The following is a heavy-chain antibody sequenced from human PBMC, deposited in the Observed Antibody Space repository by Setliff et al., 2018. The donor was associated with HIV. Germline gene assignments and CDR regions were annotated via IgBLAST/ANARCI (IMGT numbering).Heavy chain of an antibody. CDR1: GGSISSSSYY. CDR2: IYYSGST. Sequence: SETLSLTCTVSGGSISSSSYYWGWIRQPPGKGLEWIGSIYYSGSTYYNPSLKSRVTISVDTSKNQFSLKLSSVTASDTAVYYCARHGLLWFGAGYNWFDPWGQGTLVTVSS. D-gene: IGHD3-10*01. V-gene: IGHV4-39*01. J-gene: IGHJ5*02. CDR3: ARHGLLWFGAGYNWFDP.